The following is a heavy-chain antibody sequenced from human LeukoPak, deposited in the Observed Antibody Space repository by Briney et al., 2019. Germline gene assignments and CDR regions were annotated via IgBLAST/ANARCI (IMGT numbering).Heavy chain of an antibody. CDR3: ARGAATSDY. CDR1: GFTFSDYY. CDR2: ISTSGATI. D-gene: IGHD5-12*01. Sequence: GGSLRLSCVASGFTFSDYYTSWIRQAPGKGLEWVSYISTSGATIYYADSVKGRFTISRDNAKNSLYLQMDSLRVEDTAVYYCARGAATSDYWGQGTLVTVSS. J-gene: IGHJ4*02. V-gene: IGHV3-11*01.